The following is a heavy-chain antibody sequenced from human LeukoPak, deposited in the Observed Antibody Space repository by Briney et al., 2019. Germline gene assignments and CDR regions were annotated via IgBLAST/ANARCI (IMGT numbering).Heavy chain of an antibody. CDR3: ARRGFGSGSSSSFDC. J-gene: IGHJ4*02. CDR2: IYPGDSDT. Sequence: GESLKISCKGSGYNFTTYWIAWVRQMPGKGLEWMGIIYPGDSDTRYSTSFQGQVTISADKSISTAYLQWSSLKASDTAVYYCARRGFGSGSSSSFDCWGQGTLVTVSS. CDR1: GYNFTTYW. V-gene: IGHV5-51*01. D-gene: IGHD3-10*01.